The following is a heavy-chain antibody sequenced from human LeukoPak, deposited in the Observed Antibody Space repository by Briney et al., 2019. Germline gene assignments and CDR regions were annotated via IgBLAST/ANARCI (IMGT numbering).Heavy chain of an antibody. D-gene: IGHD3-10*01. Sequence: GGSLRLSCAASGLSFSRYWMNWVRQTPGKGLVWVSRISSDGRTTSHAGSVKGRFTISRDYAKNTLYLQMNSLRAEDTGVYYCAREGSDSLGFDYWGQGTLVTVSS. V-gene: IGHV3-74*01. CDR2: ISSDGRTT. CDR1: GLSFSRYW. J-gene: IGHJ4*02. CDR3: AREGSDSLGFDY.